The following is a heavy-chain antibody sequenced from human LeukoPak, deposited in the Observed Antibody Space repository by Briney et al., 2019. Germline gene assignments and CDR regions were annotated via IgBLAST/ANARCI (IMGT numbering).Heavy chain of an antibody. CDR2: IKSKTDGGTT. CDR1: GFTFSNAW. CDR3: TTSTVTTWYYYYYYMDV. V-gene: IGHV3-15*01. J-gene: IGHJ6*03. D-gene: IGHD4-17*01. Sequence: GGSLRLSCAASGFTFSNAWMSWVRQAPGKGLEWVGRIKSKTDGGTTDYAAPVKGRFTISRDDSKNTLYLQMNSLKTEDTAVYYCTTSTVTTWYYYYYYMDVWGKGTTVTISS.